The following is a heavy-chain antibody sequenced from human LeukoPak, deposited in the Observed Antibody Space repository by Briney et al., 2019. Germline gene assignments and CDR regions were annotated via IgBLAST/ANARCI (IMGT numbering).Heavy chain of an antibody. CDR2: ISSSGSTI. CDR3: ARVMVRSPRGYYYYMDV. CDR1: GFTFSTYW. J-gene: IGHJ6*03. V-gene: IGHV3-48*03. D-gene: IGHD3-10*01. Sequence: PGGSLRLSCAASGFTFSTYWMHWVRQAPGKGLEWVSYISSSGSTIYYADSVKGRFTISRDNAKNSLYLQMNSLRAEDTAVYYCARVMVRSPRGYYYYMDVWGKGTTVTISS.